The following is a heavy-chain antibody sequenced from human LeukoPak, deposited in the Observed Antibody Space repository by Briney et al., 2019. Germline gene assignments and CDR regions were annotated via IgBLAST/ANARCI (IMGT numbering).Heavy chain of an antibody. CDR3: ASSESYFYFSDY. Sequence: SETLSLTCTVSGGSMTNYYWSWIRQPAGKGLEWIGRIYTSGSTNYNPSLKSRVTISLDTSKNQFSLNLTPVIAADTAVYYCASSESYFYFSDYWGQGTLVTVSS. CDR1: GGSMTNYY. D-gene: IGHD1-26*01. V-gene: IGHV4-4*07. J-gene: IGHJ4*02. CDR2: IYTSGST.